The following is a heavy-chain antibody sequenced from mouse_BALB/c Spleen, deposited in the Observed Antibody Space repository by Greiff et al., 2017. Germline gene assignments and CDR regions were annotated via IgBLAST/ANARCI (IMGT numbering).Heavy chain of an antibody. V-gene: IGHV1S132*01. J-gene: IGHJ1*01. Sequence: QVQLQQSGAELVKPGASVKLSCKTSGYTFTSYWIQWVKQRPGQGLGWIGEIFPGTGTTYYNEKFKGKATLTIDTSSSTAYMQLSSLTSEDSAVYFCARKYYGSSYVYWYFDVWGAGTTVTVSS. CDR3: ARKYYGSSYVYWYFDV. D-gene: IGHD1-1*01. CDR1: GYTFTSYW. CDR2: IFPGTGTT.